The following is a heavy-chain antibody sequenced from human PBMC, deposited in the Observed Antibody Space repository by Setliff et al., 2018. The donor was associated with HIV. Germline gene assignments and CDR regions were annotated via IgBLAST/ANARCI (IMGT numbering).Heavy chain of an antibody. CDR2: ISGSGVST. V-gene: IGHV3-23*01. CDR3: ATSPAAVTPRYFDF. CDR1: GFSLRSHA. J-gene: IGHJ4*02. Sequence: GGSLRLSCPAXGFSLRSHARXXXRQAPGKGLEGVSAISGSGVSTYSADSVKGRFTISRDNSKNTLYLQLTSLRAEDTAVYYCATSPAAVTPRYFDFWGQGTLVTVSS. D-gene: IGHD4-17*01.